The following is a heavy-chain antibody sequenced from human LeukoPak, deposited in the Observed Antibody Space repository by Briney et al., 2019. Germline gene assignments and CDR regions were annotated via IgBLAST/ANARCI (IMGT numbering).Heavy chain of an antibody. CDR1: GFTFSSYA. V-gene: IGHV3-30-3*01. CDR3: AREYSVSSSWYLQEGGY. D-gene: IGHD6-13*01. Sequence: PGRSLRLSCAASGFTFSSYAMHWVRQAPGKGLEWVAVISYDGSNKYYADSVKGRFTISRDNSKNTLYLQMNSLRAEDTAVYYCAREYSVSSSWYLQEGGYWGQGTLVTVSS. J-gene: IGHJ4*02. CDR2: ISYDGSNK.